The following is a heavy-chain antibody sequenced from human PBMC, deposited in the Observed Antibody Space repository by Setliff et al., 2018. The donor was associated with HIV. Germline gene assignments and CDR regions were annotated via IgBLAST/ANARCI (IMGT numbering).Heavy chain of an antibody. V-gene: IGHV4-59*11. Sequence: SETLSLTCAVSGVSISSQYWSWIRQPPGKGLEWIGFVYYSVNYNYNPSLKSRVSISVDTSKNQVSLRLTSVTAADTAVYFCVRDWGRKGYMDVWGTGTTVTVSS. CDR2: VYYSVNY. CDR1: GVSISSQY. CDR3: VRDWGRKGYMDV. D-gene: IGHD3-16*01. J-gene: IGHJ6*03.